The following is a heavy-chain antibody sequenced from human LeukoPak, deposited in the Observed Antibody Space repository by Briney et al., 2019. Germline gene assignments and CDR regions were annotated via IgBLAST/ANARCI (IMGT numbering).Heavy chain of an antibody. CDR3: ARSRAMATIVGACDY. CDR1: GGTFSSYA. CDR2: IIPIFGTA. J-gene: IGHJ4*02. Sequence: SVKVSCKASGGTFSSYAISWVRQAPGQGLEWMGGIIPIFGTANYAQKFQGRVTITADESTGTAYMELSSLRSEDTAVYYCARSRAMATIVGACDYWGQGTLVTVSS. D-gene: IGHD5-24*01. V-gene: IGHV1-69*13.